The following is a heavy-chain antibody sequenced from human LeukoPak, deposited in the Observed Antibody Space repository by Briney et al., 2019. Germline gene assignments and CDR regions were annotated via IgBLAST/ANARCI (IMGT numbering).Heavy chain of an antibody. J-gene: IGHJ5*02. D-gene: IGHD1-26*01. V-gene: IGHV1-46*01. CDR2: INPTGGST. CDR1: GYTFTSYY. CDR3: ARDNSVGDNAWWFDP. Sequence: GASVKVSCKPSGYTFTSYYMHWVRPAPGQGLEWMGLINPTGGSTGYAQKFQGRVTMTRDMSTSTDYMELSSLRSEDTAIYYCARDNSVGDNAWWFDPWGQGTLVTVSS.